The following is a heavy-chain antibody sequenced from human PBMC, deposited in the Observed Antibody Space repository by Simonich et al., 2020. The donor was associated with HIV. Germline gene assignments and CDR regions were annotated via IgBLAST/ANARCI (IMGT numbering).Heavy chain of an antibody. V-gene: IGHV4-34*02. Sequence: QVQLQQWGAGLLKPSETLSLTCGVYGGSFSGYYWSWIRQSPGKGLEWIGEINHSGSSNYNPSLKSRVTISVDASKNQFSLKLSSVTAADTAVYYCTRGYGDYGDYWGQGTLVTVSS. CDR3: TRGYGDYGDY. CDR2: INHSGSS. CDR1: GGSFSGYY. D-gene: IGHD4-17*01. J-gene: IGHJ4*02.